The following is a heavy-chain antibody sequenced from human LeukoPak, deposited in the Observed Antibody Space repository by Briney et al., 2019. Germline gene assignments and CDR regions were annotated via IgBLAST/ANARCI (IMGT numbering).Heavy chain of an antibody. J-gene: IGHJ6*03. Sequence: PGGSLRLSCAASGFTFSSYAMSWVRQAPGKGLDWVSAIIGSVGSTYYADSVKGRFTISRDNSKNTLYLQMNSLRAEDTAVYYCAKDHHSSSWYETYYYYYMDVWGKGTTVTVSS. V-gene: IGHV3-23*01. CDR3: AKDHHSSSWYETYYYYYMDV. D-gene: IGHD6-13*01. CDR2: IIGSVGST. CDR1: GFTFSSYA.